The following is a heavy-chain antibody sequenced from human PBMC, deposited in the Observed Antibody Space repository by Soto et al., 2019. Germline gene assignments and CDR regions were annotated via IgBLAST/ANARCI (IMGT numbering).Heavy chain of an antibody. V-gene: IGHV4-38-2*01. CDR2: MYHSGIT. J-gene: IGHJ6*02. CDR1: GYSISSVYF. CDR3: ARSMYRTSAKLYYGMDV. Sequence: PSETLSLTCAVSGYSISSVYFWGWIRQPPGKGLEWIGSMYHSGITYYNLSLKSRVTISVDTSKNQLSLKLSSATAADTAVYYCARSMYRTSAKLYYGMDVWGQGTTVTVSS. D-gene: IGHD6-6*01.